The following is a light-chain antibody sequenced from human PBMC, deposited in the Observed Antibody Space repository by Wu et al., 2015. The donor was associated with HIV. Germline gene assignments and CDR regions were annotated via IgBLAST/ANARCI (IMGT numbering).Light chain of an antibody. V-gene: IGKV1-33*01. CDR1: QDITNY. CDR3: QQYDNLSLT. Sequence: DIQMTQSPSSLSASVGDRVTITCQASQDITNYLNWYQQKPGKAPKLLIYDASNLETGVPSRFSGSGSGTHFTFTIISLQPEDIATYYCQQYDNLSLTFGGGTKVEIK. CDR2: DAS. J-gene: IGKJ4*01.